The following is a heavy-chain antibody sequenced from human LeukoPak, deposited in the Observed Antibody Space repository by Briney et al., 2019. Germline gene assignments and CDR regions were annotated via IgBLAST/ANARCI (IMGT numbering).Heavy chain of an antibody. CDR2: IIPIFGTA. CDR1: GGTFSSYA. D-gene: IGHD3-22*01. J-gene: IGHJ4*02. V-gene: IGHV1-69*13. CDR3: ARDFRNDYYDSSGYSG. Sequence: GASVKVSCKASGGTFSSYAIIWVRQAPGQGLEWMGGIIPIFGTANYAQKFQGRVTITADESTSTAYMELSSLRSEDTAVYYCARDFRNDYYDSSGYSGWGQGTLVTVSS.